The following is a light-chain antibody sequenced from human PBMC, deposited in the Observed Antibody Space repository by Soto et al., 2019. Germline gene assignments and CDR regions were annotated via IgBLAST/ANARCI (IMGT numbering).Light chain of an antibody. J-gene: IGLJ2*01. CDR1: SSNIGTNY. CDR3: AAWDDSLRGPV. V-gene: IGLV1-47*02. Sequence: QSVLTQPPSASGTPGQRVTISCSGSSSNIGTNYVYWYQQLPGTAPKLLIYSNNQRPSEVPDRFSGSKSGTSASLAISGLRSEDEADYYCAAWDDSLRGPVFGGGTQLTVL. CDR2: SNN.